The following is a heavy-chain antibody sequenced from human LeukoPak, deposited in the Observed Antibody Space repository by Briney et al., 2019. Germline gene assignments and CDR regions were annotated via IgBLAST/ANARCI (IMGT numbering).Heavy chain of an antibody. Sequence: ASETLSLTCAVYGGSFSGYYWSWIRQPPGKGLEWIGEINHSGSTNYNPSLKSRVSISVDTSKNQFSLKLTSVTAADTAVYYCARAPEYGLYYFDYWGQGTLVTVSS. V-gene: IGHV4-34*01. J-gene: IGHJ4*02. D-gene: IGHD1-14*01. CDR2: INHSGST. CDR1: GGSFSGYY. CDR3: ARAPEYGLYYFDY.